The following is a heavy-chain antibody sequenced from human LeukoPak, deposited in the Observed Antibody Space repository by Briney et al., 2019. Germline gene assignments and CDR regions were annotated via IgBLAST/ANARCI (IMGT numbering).Heavy chain of an antibody. V-gene: IGHV1-2*02. D-gene: IGHD3-3*01. CDR1: GYTFTGYY. J-gene: IGHJ6*03. CDR3: AREDYDFWSGSSVHYMDV. Sequence: ASVKVSCKASGYTFTGYYMHWVREAPGQGLEWMGWINPNSGGTNYAQKFQGRVTMTRDTSISTAYMELSRLRSDDTAVYYCAREDYDFWSGSSVHYMDVWGKGTTVTVSS. CDR2: INPNSGGT.